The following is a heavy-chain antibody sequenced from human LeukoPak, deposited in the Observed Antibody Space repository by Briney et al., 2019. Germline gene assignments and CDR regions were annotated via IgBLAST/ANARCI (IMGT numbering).Heavy chain of an antibody. D-gene: IGHD5-18*01. CDR3: ARALPHRRLMDTTMEQHWFDP. CDR1: GYTFTGYF. CDR2: INPSGGST. V-gene: IGHV1-46*01. Sequence: ASVKVSCKASGYTFTGYFMHWVRQAPGQGLEWMGLINPSGGSTRYAQKFQGRVTMTRDMSTSTVYMELSSLRSEDTAVYYCARALPHRRLMDTTMEQHWFDPWGQGTLVTVSS. J-gene: IGHJ5*02.